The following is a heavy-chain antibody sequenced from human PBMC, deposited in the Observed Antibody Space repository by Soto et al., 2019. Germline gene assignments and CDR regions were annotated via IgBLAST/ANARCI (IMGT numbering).Heavy chain of an antibody. V-gene: IGHV3-72*01. Sequence: PGGSLRLSCAVSGLSFSYYYVDWVRQAPGQGLEWIGRTRNKANRYTTEYAASVKGRFTISRDDSRNSLYLQMNSLTTEDTAMYYCVRARLSTVITGHWNFDLWGRGTLVTVSS. D-gene: IGHD4-17*01. CDR1: GLSFSYYY. J-gene: IGHJ2*01. CDR2: TRNKANRYTT. CDR3: VRARLSTVITGHWNFDL.